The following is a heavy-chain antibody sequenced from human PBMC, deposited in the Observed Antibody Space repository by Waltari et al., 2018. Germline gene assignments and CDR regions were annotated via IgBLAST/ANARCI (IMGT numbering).Heavy chain of an antibody. CDR2: VNYGGTT. CDR1: GGSLSGYY. CDR3: AKQVAGSGWYLG. Sequence: QVRLQQWGAGLLKPSETLSLTCVVSGGSLSGYYWSWIPQPPGKGLEWIGEVNYGGTTNYNPSLKSRITVSIDTSNNQFSLNLNSVTAADTAVYYCAKQVAGSGWYLGWGQGTLVSVSS. J-gene: IGHJ4*02. V-gene: IGHV4-34*01. D-gene: IGHD6-19*01.